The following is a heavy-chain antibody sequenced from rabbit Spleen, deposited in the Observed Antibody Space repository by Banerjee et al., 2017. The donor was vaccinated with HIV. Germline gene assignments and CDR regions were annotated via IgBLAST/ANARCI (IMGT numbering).Heavy chain of an antibody. V-gene: IGHV1S45*01. CDR3: ARDPGAGTTYYDL. CDR2: INIVTGKS. J-gene: IGHJ4*01. CDR1: GVSLNDKDV. Sequence: QQQLEESGGGLVKPEGSLTLTCKASGVSLNDKDVMCWVRQAPGKGLEWISCINIVTGKSVYASWAKGRFTMSRTSSTTVTLQMTSLTATDTATYFCARDPGAGTTYYDLWGPGTLVTVS. D-gene: IGHD8-1*01.